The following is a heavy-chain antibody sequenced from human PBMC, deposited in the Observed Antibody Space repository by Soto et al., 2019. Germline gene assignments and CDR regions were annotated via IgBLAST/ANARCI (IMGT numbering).Heavy chain of an antibody. J-gene: IGHJ6*02. CDR1: GYSFTDYH. D-gene: IGHD2-8*01. CDR3: ARGDSTDCSNAVCSFFYNHDMDV. CDR2: INPKSGGT. Sequence: QVQLVQSGAEVKKPGASVKVSCKASGYSFTDYHIHWVRQAPGQGLEWLGRINPKSGGTSTAQKFQGWVTMTTDTSIRAASMHLSRLTSDGTAIYYCARGDSTDCSNAVCSFFYNHDMDVWGQGTTVTVSS. V-gene: IGHV1-2*04.